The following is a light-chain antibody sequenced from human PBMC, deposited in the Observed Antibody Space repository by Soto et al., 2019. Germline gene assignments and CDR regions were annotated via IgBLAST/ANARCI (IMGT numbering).Light chain of an antibody. V-gene: IGKV4-1*01. Sequence: DIVVTQSPDSLAVSLGERATINCKSSQSVLYSSNNKNYLAWYQQKPGQPPKLLIYWASTRESGVPDRFSGSGSGPDFTLTSSSLQAEDVAVYYCQQYYSTPLTFGGGTKVDIK. CDR3: QQYYSTPLT. CDR2: WAS. J-gene: IGKJ4*01. CDR1: QSVLYSSNNKNY.